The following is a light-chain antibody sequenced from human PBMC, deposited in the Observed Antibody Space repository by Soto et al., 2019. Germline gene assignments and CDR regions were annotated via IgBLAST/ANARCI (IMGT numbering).Light chain of an antibody. CDR1: SSNIGRNY. CDR3: AAWDDSLSAVV. CDR2: RND. J-gene: IGLJ2*01. Sequence: QSVLTQPPSASGTPGQRVTISCSGSSSNIGRNYVYWYQQFPGSAPKLLIYRNDQRPAGVAARFSGSKAGTSASLAIRGPRSEDEADYYCAAWDDSLSAVVFGGGTKLTVL. V-gene: IGLV1-47*01.